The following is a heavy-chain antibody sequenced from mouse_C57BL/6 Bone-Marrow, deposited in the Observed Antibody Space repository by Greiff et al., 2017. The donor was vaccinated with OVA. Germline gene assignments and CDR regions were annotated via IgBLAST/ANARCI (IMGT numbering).Heavy chain of an antibody. J-gene: IGHJ3*01. D-gene: IGHD2-5*01. CDR1: GFTFSSYA. V-gene: IGHV5-4*01. CDR2: ISDGGSYT. Sequence: EVKLVESGGGLVKPGGSLKLSCAASGFTFSSYAMSWVRQTPEKRLEWVATISDGGSYTYYPDNVKGRFTISRDNAKNNLYLQMSQLKSEDTAMYYCARDAYYSIFAYWGQGTLVTVSA. CDR3: ARDAYYSIFAY.